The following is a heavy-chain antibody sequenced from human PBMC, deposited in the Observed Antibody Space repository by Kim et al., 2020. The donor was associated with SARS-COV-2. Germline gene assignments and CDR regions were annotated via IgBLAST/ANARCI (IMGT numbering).Heavy chain of an antibody. J-gene: IGHJ4*02. V-gene: IGHV3-43D*03. CDR3: AKPSYDSGSYYNSI. Sequence: GGSLRLSCAASGFTFDDYAMHWVRQVPGKGLEWVSLITWDGISIYYADSVKGRFTISRDNSKNSLYLQMNSLRAEDSALYFCAKPSYDSGSYYNSIGGQGTLVTVSS. D-gene: IGHD3-10*01. CDR1: GFTFDDYA. CDR2: ITWDGISI.